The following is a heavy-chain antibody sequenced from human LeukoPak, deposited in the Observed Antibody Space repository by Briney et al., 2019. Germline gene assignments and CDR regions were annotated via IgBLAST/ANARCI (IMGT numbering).Heavy chain of an antibody. CDR1: GYTFTSYY. V-gene: IGHV1-46*01. CDR3: ASETGYYDSGGGFDY. Sequence: ASVKVSCKASGYTFTSYYMHWVRQAPGQGLEWMGIINPSGGSTSYAQKFQGRVTMTRDTSTSTAYMELRSLRSDDTAVYYCASETGYYDSGGGFDYWGQGTLVTVSS. CDR2: INPSGGST. D-gene: IGHD3-22*01. J-gene: IGHJ4*02.